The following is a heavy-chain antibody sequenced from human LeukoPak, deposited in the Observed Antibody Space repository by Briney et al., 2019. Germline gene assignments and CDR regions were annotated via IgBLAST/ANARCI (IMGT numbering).Heavy chain of an antibody. CDR2: IYYSGTT. J-gene: IGHJ4*02. CDR3: ARVIAVAGTPSWFDY. Sequence: SGTLSLTCTVSGGSISSYYWNWIRQPPAKGLEWIGYIYYSGTTNYNPSLKSRVSMSVDTSKNQFSLKLSSVTAADTAVYYCARVIAVAGTPSWFDYWGQGTLVTVSS. D-gene: IGHD6-19*01. CDR1: GGSISSYY. V-gene: IGHV4-59*01.